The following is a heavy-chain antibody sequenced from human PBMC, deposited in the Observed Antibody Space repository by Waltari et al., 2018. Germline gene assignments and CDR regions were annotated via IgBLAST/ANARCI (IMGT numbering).Heavy chain of an antibody. D-gene: IGHD1-1*01. Sequence: QLQLQESGPGLVKPSETLSLTCSVSGVSITSNRHYWGWIRQPPGQGLEWIGTMSYSGATYSSPSLKSRGTISRDTSKNQLSLKWGSVTAADTAIYYGATYIGASVGTAAFDVWGQGTMVSVSS. CDR3: ATYIGASVGTAAFDV. CDR1: GVSITSNRHY. V-gene: IGHV4-39*01. J-gene: IGHJ3*01. CDR2: MSYSGAT.